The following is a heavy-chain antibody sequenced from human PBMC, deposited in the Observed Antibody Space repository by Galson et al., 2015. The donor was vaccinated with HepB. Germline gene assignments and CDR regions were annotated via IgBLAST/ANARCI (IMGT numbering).Heavy chain of an antibody. Sequence: SVKVSCKASGYTFTSYGISWVRQAPGQGLECMGWINAYNGNTNYAQNFQGRVTMTTDTSTSTAYMELRSLRSDDTAVHYCARPSHTSGYYDYWGQGTLVTVSS. CDR1: GYTFTSYG. CDR3: ARPSHTSGYYDY. CDR2: INAYNGNT. D-gene: IGHD3-22*01. J-gene: IGHJ4*02. V-gene: IGHV1-18*04.